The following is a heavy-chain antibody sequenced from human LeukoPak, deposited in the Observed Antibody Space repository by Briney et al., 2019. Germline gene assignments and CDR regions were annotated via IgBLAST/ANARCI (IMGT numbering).Heavy chain of an antibody. Sequence: GSLRLSCAASGFPLSSYAMSWVRQAPGKGLEWIGSIYYSGSTYYNPSLKSRVTISVDTSKNQFSLKLSSVTAADTAVYYCARAPSSGWPYYYYYYMDVWGKGTTVTISS. CDR2: IYYSGST. J-gene: IGHJ6*03. V-gene: IGHV4-39*07. D-gene: IGHD6-19*01. CDR1: GFPLSSYA. CDR3: ARAPSSGWPYYYYYYMDV.